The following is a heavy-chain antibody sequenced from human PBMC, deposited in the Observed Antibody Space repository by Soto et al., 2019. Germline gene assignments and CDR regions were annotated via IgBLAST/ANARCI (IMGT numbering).Heavy chain of an antibody. D-gene: IGHD6-13*01. CDR2: IYSGST. J-gene: IGHJ4*02. V-gene: IGHV4-39*01. CDR3: ATTQGIAVGGSFDY. Sequence: QLQLQESGPGLVKPSETLSVTCTVSGGSISSSSSYWGWIRQPPGKGLEWIGTIYSGSTYYNPSLKSRVTISVDTSKNQFSLKLSSVAAADTAIYFCATTQGIAVGGSFDYWGQGTLVTVSS. CDR1: GGSISSSSSY.